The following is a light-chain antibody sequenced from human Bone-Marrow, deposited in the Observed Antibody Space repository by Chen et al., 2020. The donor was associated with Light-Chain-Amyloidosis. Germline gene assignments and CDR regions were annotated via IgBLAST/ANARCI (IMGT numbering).Light chain of an antibody. Sequence: DIQMTQSPSSLSASVGDRVTITCRASQRISNYLNWYQQKPGKAPKLLIHAASTLQSGVPLRFSGSGSGTAFILTISSVQPEDFAIYYCQQSYSMSSITFGQGTRLEIK. CDR3: QQSYSMSSIT. CDR1: QRISNY. V-gene: IGKV1-39*01. J-gene: IGKJ5*01. CDR2: AAS.